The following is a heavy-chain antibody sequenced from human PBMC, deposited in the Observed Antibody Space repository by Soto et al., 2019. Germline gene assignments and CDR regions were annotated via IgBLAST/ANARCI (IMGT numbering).Heavy chain of an antibody. D-gene: IGHD4-17*01. V-gene: IGHV4-59*02. Sequence: SETLSLTCFVSGGSVTSHHWSWIRQFPGQGLEWIAYTSYSGITDYNPSVKSRVTISVDTSKNKFSMKLSSVTAAYTAVYYCAREGGNTVLYGMDVWGQGTTVTVSS. CDR2: TSYSGIT. CDR1: GGSVTSHH. J-gene: IGHJ6*02. CDR3: AREGGNTVLYGMDV.